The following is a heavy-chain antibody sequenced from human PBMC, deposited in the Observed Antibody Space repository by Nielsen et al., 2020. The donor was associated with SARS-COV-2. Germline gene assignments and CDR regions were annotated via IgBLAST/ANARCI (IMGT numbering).Heavy chain of an antibody. V-gene: IGHV1-69*01. Sequence: WVRQAPGQGLEWVGGIILIFDTANYAQKFQGRATITADESTNTAYMGLSSLRSEDTAVYYCARHDYGGNSPIDSWGQGTLVTVSS. J-gene: IGHJ4*02. CDR2: IILIFDTA. D-gene: IGHD4-23*01. CDR3: ARHDYGGNSPIDS.